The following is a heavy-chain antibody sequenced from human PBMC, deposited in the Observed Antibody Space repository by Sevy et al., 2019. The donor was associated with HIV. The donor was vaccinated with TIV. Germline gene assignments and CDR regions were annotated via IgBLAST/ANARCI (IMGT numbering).Heavy chain of an antibody. CDR1: GYTFTSYD. CDR2: MNPNRGNT. J-gene: IGHJ6*02. D-gene: IGHD5-18*01. CDR3: AGGYGYAYGMDV. Sequence: ASVKVSCKASGYTFTSYDINWVRQATGQGLEWMGWMNPNRGNTGYAQKFQGRVTMTRNTSISTAYMELSSLGSEDTAVYYCAGGYGYAYGMDVWGQGTTVTVSS. V-gene: IGHV1-8*01.